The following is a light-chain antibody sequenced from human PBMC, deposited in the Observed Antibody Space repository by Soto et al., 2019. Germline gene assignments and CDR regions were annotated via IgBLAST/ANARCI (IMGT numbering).Light chain of an antibody. Sequence: QSVLTQPASVSGSPTQSIAISCTGTSSDVGGYDHVSWYQQHPGKAPKLMIYDVSTRPSGVSDRFSGSKFGNTASLTISGLQAEDEADYYCKSYTSSSTYVFGTGPKVTVL. CDR1: SSDVGGYDH. CDR2: DVS. V-gene: IGLV2-14*03. CDR3: KSYTSSSTYV. J-gene: IGLJ1*01.